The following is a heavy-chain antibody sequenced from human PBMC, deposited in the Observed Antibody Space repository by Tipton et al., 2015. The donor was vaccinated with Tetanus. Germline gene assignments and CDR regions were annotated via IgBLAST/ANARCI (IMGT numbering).Heavy chain of an antibody. CDR1: GFTFDDYG. CDR3: AKDVNWNLRYFQH. CDR2: VTWNSGVI. Sequence: RSLRLSCAASGFTFDDYGMHWVRQVPGKGLEWVSGVTWNSGVIAYADSVKGRLTISRDNAKNSLYLQMNSLRVEDTAVYYCAKDVNWNLRYFQHWDQGTVVTVSS. J-gene: IGHJ1*01. V-gene: IGHV3-9*01. D-gene: IGHD1-1*01.